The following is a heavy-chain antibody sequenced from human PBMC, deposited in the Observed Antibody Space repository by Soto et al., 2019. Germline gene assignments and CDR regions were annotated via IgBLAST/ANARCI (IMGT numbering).Heavy chain of an antibody. D-gene: IGHD3-22*01. CDR1: GFTFSSYA. CDR3: ARAGGVVVISGAFDI. J-gene: IGHJ3*02. V-gene: IGHV3-30-3*01. Sequence: QVQLVESGGGVVQPGRSLRLSCAASGFTFSSYAMHWVRQAPGKGLEWVAVISYDGSNKYYADSVKGRFTISRDNSKNTLYLQMNSLRAEDTAVYYCARAGGVVVISGAFDIWGQGTMVTVSS. CDR2: ISYDGSNK.